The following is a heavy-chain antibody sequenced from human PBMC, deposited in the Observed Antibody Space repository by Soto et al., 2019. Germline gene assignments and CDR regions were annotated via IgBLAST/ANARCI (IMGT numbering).Heavy chain of an antibody. D-gene: IGHD6-19*01. CDR2: IYYSGST. J-gene: IGHJ5*02. Sequence: SETLSLTCTVSGGSISSSSYYWGWIRQPPGKGLEWIGSIYYSGSTYYNPSLKSRVTISVDTSKNQFSLKLSSVTAADTAVYYCARLIVIAVAPNNWFDPWGPGTLVTVFS. CDR3: ARLIVIAVAPNNWFDP. V-gene: IGHV4-39*01. CDR1: GGSISSSSYY.